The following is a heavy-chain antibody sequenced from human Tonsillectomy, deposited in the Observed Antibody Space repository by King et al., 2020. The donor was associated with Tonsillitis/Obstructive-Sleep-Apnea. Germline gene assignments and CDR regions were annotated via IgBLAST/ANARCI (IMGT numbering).Heavy chain of an antibody. CDR2: ISSSSSYT. J-gene: IGHJ4*02. D-gene: IGHD3-16*02. Sequence: VQLVESGGGLVEPGGSLRLSCAASGFTFSDYYMSWIRQAPGKGLEWVSYISSSSSYTNYADSVKGRFTISRDNAKNSLYLQMNSLRAEDTAVYYCARDVLHLGELSSDYWGQGTLVTVSS. CDR3: ARDVLHLGELSSDY. CDR1: GFTFSDYY. V-gene: IGHV3-11*05.